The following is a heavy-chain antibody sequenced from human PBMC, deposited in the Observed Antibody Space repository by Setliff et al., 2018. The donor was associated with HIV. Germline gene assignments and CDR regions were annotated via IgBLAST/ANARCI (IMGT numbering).Heavy chain of an antibody. CDR3: KDV. CDR2: ISGSGSAM. Sequence: PGGSLRPSCAASGFTFSSYEMNWVRQAPGKGLEWVSYISGSGSAMYYADSVEGRFTISRDNAKNSLYLQMNSLRAEDTAVYYFKDVWGQGTTVTVSS. V-gene: IGHV3-48*03. J-gene: IGHJ6*02. CDR1: GFTFSSYE.